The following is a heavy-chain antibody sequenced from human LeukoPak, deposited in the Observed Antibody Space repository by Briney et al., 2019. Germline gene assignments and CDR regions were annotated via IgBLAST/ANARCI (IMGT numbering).Heavy chain of an antibody. Sequence: GGSLRLSCAASGFTFSSYAMHWVRQAPGKGLEWVAVISYDGSNKYYADSVKGRFTISRDNSKNTLYLQMNSLRAEDTAVYYCARRIRVSDAFDIWGQGTMVTVSS. CDR2: ISYDGSNK. CDR3: ARRIRVSDAFDI. CDR1: GFTFSSYA. V-gene: IGHV3-30-3*01. J-gene: IGHJ3*02. D-gene: IGHD2-15*01.